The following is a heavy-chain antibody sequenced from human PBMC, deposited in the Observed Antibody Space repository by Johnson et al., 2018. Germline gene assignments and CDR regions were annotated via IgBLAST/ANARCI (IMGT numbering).Heavy chain of an antibody. J-gene: IGHJ3*02. CDR2: INWNGGST. D-gene: IGHD1-26*01. Sequence: VQLVESGGGVVRPGGSXRLSCAASGFTFDDYGMSWVRQAPGKGLEWVSGINWNGGSTLYTDSVKGRFTISRDNAKKSLYLKMNSMRAEDTAVYSCARAVGATIRGAFVIWGQGTMVTVSS. CDR1: GFTFDDYG. V-gene: IGHV3-20*04. CDR3: ARAVGATIRGAFVI.